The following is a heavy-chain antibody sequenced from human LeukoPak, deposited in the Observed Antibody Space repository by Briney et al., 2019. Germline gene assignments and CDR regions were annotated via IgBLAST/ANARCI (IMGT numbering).Heavy chain of an antibody. CDR3: ARGRGVRGVITAN. J-gene: IGHJ4*02. D-gene: IGHD3-10*01. Sequence: SETLSLTCAVDGGSFSGYYWSWIRQPPGKGLEWIGEINHSGSTNYNPSLNSRVTISVDTSKNQFSLKLSSVTAADTAVYYCARGRGVRGVITANWGQGTLVTVSS. CDR1: GGSFSGYY. CDR2: INHSGST. V-gene: IGHV4-34*01.